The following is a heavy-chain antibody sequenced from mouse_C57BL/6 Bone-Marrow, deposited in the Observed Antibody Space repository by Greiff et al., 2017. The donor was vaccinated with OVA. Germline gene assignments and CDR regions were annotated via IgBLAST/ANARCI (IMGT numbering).Heavy chain of an antibody. Sequence: QVQLKESGPELVKPGASVKISCKASGYAFSSSWMNWVKQRPGKGLEWIGRIYPGDGDTNYNGKFKGKATLTADKSSSTAYMQLSSLTSEDSAVYFCASGDFDVWGTGTTVTVSS. CDR2: IYPGDGDT. J-gene: IGHJ1*03. V-gene: IGHV1-82*01. CDR1: GYAFSSSW. CDR3: ASGDFDV.